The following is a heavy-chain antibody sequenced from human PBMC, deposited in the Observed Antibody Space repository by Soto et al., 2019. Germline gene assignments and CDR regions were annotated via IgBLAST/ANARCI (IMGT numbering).Heavy chain of an antibody. CDR1: GGSFSSYY. V-gene: IGHV4-34*01. CDR3: ATQCSSTSCYYAFDP. J-gene: IGHJ5*02. CDR2: INHYGST. Sequence: QVQLQQWGAGLLKPSETLSLTCAVYGGSFSSYYWSWIRQPPGKGLEWIGQINHYGSTDYNPSLKRRVTISVDPSKNHFSLRLSSVTAADTAMYYCATQCSSTSCYYAFDPWGQGTLLTVSS. D-gene: IGHD2-2*01.